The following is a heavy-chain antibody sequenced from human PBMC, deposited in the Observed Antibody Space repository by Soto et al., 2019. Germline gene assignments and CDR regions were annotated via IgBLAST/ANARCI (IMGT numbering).Heavy chain of an antibody. D-gene: IGHD5-12*01. V-gene: IGHV3-30-3*01. CDR1: GFTFSSYA. J-gene: IGHJ6*02. CDR2: ISYDGSNK. CDR3: ARGYSDSYYYYGMDV. Sequence: QVQLVESGGGVVQPGRSLRLSCAASGFTFSSYAMHWVRQAPGKGLEWVAVISYDGSNKYYADSVKGRFTISRDNSKNTLYLQMNSLRAEDTAVYYCARGYSDSYYYYGMDVWGQGTTVTVSS.